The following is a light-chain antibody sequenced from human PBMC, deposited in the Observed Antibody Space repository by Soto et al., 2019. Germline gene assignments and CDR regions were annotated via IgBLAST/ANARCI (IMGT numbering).Light chain of an antibody. CDR2: GIS. CDR1: QSVSSNY. Sequence: EIVLTQSPGTLSLSPGERATLSCRASQSVSSNYFAWYQQKPGQAPRLLIYGISIRATGIPDRFSGSGSGTDFTLTFSRLEPEDFAVYYCEQYGSSPRTFVQGTKVEIK. J-gene: IGKJ1*01. V-gene: IGKV3-20*01. CDR3: EQYGSSPRT.